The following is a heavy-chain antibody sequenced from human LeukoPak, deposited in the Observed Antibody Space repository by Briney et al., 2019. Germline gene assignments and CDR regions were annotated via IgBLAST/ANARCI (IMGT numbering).Heavy chain of an antibody. D-gene: IGHD3-10*01. J-gene: IGHJ4*02. CDR1: GGSISSGDYY. CDR3: ARYFGGFDY. V-gene: IGHV4-30-4*08. CDR2: IYYSGST. Sequence: SQTLSLTCTVSGGSISSGDYYWSWIRQPPGKGLEWIGYIYYSGSTYYNPSLKSRVTISDDTSKNQFSLRLRSVTAADTAVYYCARYFGGFDYWGQGTLATVSS.